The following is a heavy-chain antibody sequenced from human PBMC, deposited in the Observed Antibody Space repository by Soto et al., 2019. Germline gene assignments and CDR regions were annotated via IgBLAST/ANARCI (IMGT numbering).Heavy chain of an antibody. D-gene: IGHD3-10*01. CDR1: GFTFSSYA. J-gene: IGHJ6*01. V-gene: IGHV3-64*01. Sequence: EVQLVESGGGLVQPGGSLRLSCAASGFTFSSYAMHWVRQAPGKGLEYVSAISSNGGSTYYANSVKGRFTISRDNSKNTLYLQMGSLRAEDMAVYYCARDVTMVRGASLYYYYYGMDVW. CDR2: ISSNGGST. CDR3: ARDVTMVRGASLYYYYYGMDV.